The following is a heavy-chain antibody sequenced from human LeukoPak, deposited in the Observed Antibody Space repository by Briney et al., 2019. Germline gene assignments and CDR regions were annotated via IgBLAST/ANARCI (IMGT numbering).Heavy chain of an antibody. CDR3: ARGPSRDWYRPFDY. D-gene: IGHD6-19*01. CDR2: IDYSGST. J-gene: IGHJ4*02. CDR1: GYSISSGYY. Sequence: SSETLSLTCTVSGYSISSGYYWSWIRQPPGKGLEWIGYIDYSGSTTYNPSLKSRVTISVDTSMNQFSLRLSSVTAADTAVYYCARGPSRDWYRPFDYWGQGTLATVSS. V-gene: IGHV4-61*01.